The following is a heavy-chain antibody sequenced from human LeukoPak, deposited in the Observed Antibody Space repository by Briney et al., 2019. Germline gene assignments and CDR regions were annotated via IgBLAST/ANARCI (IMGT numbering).Heavy chain of an antibody. CDR3: ATRMYSSGSYSYYFDY. J-gene: IGHJ4*02. CDR1: GYTLTELS. Sequence: ASVTASCTVSGYTLTELSMHWVRQAPGKGLEGMGGFDPEDGETIYAQKFQGRVTMTEDTSTDTAYMELSSLRSEDTAVYCCATRMYSSGSYSYYFDYWGQGTLVTVSS. D-gene: IGHD3-10*01. CDR2: FDPEDGET. V-gene: IGHV1-24*01.